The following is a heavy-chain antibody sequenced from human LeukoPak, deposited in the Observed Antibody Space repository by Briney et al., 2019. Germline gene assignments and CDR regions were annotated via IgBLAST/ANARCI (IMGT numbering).Heavy chain of an antibody. V-gene: IGHV3-23*01. J-gene: IGHJ4*02. CDR3: ASISYSSGSYGGY. CDR1: GLTFSTYD. CDR2: ISGSGSGT. Sequence: GGSLRLSCVASGLTFSTYDMSWVRQAPGKGLEWVSGISGSGSGTYYADSVKGRFTISRDNSKNTVYLQMNSLRAEDTSVYYCASISYSSGSYGGYWGQGILVTVSS. D-gene: IGHD6-19*01.